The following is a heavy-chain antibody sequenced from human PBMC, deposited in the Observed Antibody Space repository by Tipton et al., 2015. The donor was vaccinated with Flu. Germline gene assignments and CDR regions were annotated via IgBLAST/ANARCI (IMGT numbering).Heavy chain of an antibody. CDR1: GGSISSSSYH. V-gene: IGHV4-61*02. CDR2: IYSSGST. J-gene: IGHJ4*02. Sequence: TLSLTCTVSGGSISSSSYHWSWIRQPAGKGLEWIGRIYSSGSTNYNPSLKSRVTMSVDTSKNQFSLRLNSVAAADTAVYYCARGGYNLVYWGQGTLVTVSS. CDR3: ARGGYNLVY. D-gene: IGHD5-24*01.